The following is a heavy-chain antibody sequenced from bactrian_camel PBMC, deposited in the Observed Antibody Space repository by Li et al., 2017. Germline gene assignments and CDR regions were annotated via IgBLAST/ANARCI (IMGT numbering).Heavy chain of an antibody. CDR1: RATYGNNC. Sequence: HVQLVESGGGSVQAGGSLRISCAASRATYGNNCMGWFRQAPGKEREGVAAFDSDGSATYVDSVQGRFTISKDRVKSILALQMNNLKPEDTGVYYCAAGFWKGRSCDRWNSRDFNYWGQGTQVTVS. CDR3: AAGFWKGRSCDRWNSRDFNY. J-gene: IGHJ6*01. D-gene: IGHD1*01. CDR2: FDSDGSA. V-gene: IGHV3S53*01.